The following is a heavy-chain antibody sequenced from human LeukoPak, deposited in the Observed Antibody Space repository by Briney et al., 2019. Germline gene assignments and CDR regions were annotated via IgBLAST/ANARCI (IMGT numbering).Heavy chain of an antibody. V-gene: IGHV1-2*02. CDR2: INPNSGGT. Sequence: GASVKVSCKASGYTFTGYYMHWVRHAPGQGLEWMGWINPNSGGTNYAQKFQGRVTMTRDTSISTAYMELSRLRSDDTAVYYCARGHLEYYDILTGFDYWGQGTLVTVSS. CDR3: ARGHLEYYDILTGFDY. D-gene: IGHD3-9*01. J-gene: IGHJ4*02. CDR1: GYTFTGYY.